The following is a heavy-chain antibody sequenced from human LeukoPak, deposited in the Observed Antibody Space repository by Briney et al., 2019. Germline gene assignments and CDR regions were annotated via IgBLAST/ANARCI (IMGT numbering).Heavy chain of an antibody. Sequence: GGSLRLSCAASGFTFDDYGMSWVRQAPGKGLEWVSGINWNGGSTGYADSVKGRFTISRDNAKNSLDLQMNSLRVEDTGIYYCVKVAKYYYGSETYYFFEHWGQGTPVTASS. J-gene: IGHJ4*02. CDR1: GFTFDDYG. D-gene: IGHD3-10*01. V-gene: IGHV3-20*04. CDR2: INWNGGST. CDR3: VKVAKYYYGSETYYFFEH.